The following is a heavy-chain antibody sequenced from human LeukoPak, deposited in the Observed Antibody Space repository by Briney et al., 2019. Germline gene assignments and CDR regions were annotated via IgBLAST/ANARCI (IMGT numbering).Heavy chain of an antibody. CDR3: ARGSGVAGNAGNSPFDY. CDR2: ISYDGSNK. D-gene: IGHD6-19*01. J-gene: IGHJ4*02. Sequence: GGSLRLSCAASGFTFSSYAMHWVRQAPGKGLEWVAVISYDGSNKYYADSVKGRFTISRDNSKNTLYLQMNSLRAEDTAVYYCARGSGVAGNAGNSPFDYRGQGTLVTVSS. V-gene: IGHV3-30*04. CDR1: GFTFSSYA.